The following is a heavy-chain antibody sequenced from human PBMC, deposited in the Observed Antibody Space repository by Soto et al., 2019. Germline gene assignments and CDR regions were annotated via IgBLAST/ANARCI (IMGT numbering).Heavy chain of an antibody. D-gene: IGHD6-6*01. CDR3: ARGVLVEGTSSPDMFDY. J-gene: IGHJ4*02. V-gene: IGHV4-39*07. CDR2: IYYSGNT. CDR1: GGSTSSSSYY. Sequence: SETLSLTCTVSGGSTSSSSYYWGWIRQPPGKGLEWIGSIYYSGNTYYNPSLKSRVTISVDTAKNQFSLKLSSVIAADTAVYYCARGVLVEGTSSPDMFDYWGQGTQVTVSS.